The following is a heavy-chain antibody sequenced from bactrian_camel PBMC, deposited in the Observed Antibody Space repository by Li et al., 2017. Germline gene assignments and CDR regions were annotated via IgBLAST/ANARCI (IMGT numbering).Heavy chain of an antibody. V-gene: IGHV3S40*01. CDR2: ISNDGGVT. J-gene: IGHJ6*01. Sequence: DVQLVESGGGLVQPGGSLRLSCVASGFTFSDYYMSWVRQAPGKGLEWVSGISNDGGVTGYADSVKGRFTISRDNAQNTLYLQMNSLKSEDTALYYCAIRPGGTWYTAFGYWGQGTQVTVS. CDR1: GFTFSDYY. CDR3: AIRPGGTWYTAFGY. D-gene: IGHD6*01.